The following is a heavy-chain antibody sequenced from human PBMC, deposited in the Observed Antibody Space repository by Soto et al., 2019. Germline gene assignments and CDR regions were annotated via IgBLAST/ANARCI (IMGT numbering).Heavy chain of an antibody. Sequence: GGSLRLSCAASGVTFSSYAMSWVRQAPGKGLEWVSTISDSVGSTYYSDSLKGRFTISRDNSKNTLYLQMNSLRAEDTAVYYCAKAKGFSFGYYYFAYWGQGTLVIVSS. J-gene: IGHJ4*02. V-gene: IGHV3-23*01. CDR2: ISDSVGST. D-gene: IGHD5-18*01. CDR1: GVTFSSYA. CDR3: AKAKGFSFGYYYFAY.